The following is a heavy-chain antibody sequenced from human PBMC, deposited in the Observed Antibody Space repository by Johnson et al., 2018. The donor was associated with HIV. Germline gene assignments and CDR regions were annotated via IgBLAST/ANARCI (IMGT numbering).Heavy chain of an antibody. V-gene: IGHV3-74*02. CDR2: LNGDGTRT. D-gene: IGHD3-10*01. Sequence: DVQVVESGGGLVQPGGSLRLSSVASGFTFINYWMHWVRQAPGKGLVWVSRLNGDGTRTTYADSVKGRFTISRDNAKNTLYLKMNSLTTEATAVYYCTTGIAVFVLRWFRPSRDALDSWGQGTMVTVAS. CDR3: TTGIAVFVLRWFRPSRDALDS. CDR1: GFTFINYW. J-gene: IGHJ3*02.